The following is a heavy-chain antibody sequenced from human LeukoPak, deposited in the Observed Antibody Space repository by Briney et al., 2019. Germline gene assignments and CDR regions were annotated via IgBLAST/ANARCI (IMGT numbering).Heavy chain of an antibody. D-gene: IGHD1-26*01. Sequence: GSLRLSCAASGFTFSSYEMNWVRQAPGKGLEWIGYIYYSGSTTYKPSLKSRVTISVDTSKNQFSLKLSSVTAADTAVYYCARLSIVGATNFDYWGQGTLVTVSS. CDR3: ARLSIVGATNFDY. V-gene: IGHV4-59*08. CDR1: GFTFSSYE. CDR2: IYYSGST. J-gene: IGHJ4*02.